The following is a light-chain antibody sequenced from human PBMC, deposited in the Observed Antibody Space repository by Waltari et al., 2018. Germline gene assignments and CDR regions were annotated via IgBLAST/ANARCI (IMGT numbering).Light chain of an antibody. V-gene: IGKV1-5*03. CDR3: QHYDSYSAT. CDR2: KAS. CDR1: QSIPRW. J-gene: IGKJ3*01. Sequence: DIQMTQSPSTLSAFVGDRVTITCRASQSIPRWLAWYQQKPGKAPKLLIYKASILESGVPSRFSGGGSGTEFTLTISSLQPDDFATYYCQHYDSYSATFGRGTKIEIK.